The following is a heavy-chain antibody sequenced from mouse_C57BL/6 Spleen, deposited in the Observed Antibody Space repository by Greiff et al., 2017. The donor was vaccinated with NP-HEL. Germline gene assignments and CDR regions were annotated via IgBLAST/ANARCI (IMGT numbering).Heavy chain of an antibody. D-gene: IGHD3-2*02. V-gene: IGHV1-80*01. CDR3: ARERAAQPYFDY. J-gene: IGHJ2*01. CDR2: IYPGDGDT. Sequence: QVQLQQSGAELVKPGASVKISCKASGYAFSSYWMNWVKQRPGKGLEWIGQIYPGDGDTNYNGKFKGKATLTADKSSSTAYMQLSSLTSEDSAVYFCARERAAQPYFDYWGQGTTLTVSS. CDR1: GYAFSSYW.